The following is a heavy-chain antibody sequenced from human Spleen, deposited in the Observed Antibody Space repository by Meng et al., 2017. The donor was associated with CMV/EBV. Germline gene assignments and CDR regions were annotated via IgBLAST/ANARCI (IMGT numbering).Heavy chain of an antibody. V-gene: IGHV1-2*02. J-gene: IGHJ4*02. Sequence: YTFTDYYMHWVRQAPGQGLEWMGWVNPNSGGTNSAQKFQGRVTMTRDTSITTAYMELSSLRSDDTALYYCATNPIREGNLGPAALDYWGQGTLVTVSS. CDR1: YTFTDYY. D-gene: IGHD2-2*01. CDR2: VNPNSGGT. CDR3: ATNPIREGNLGPAALDY.